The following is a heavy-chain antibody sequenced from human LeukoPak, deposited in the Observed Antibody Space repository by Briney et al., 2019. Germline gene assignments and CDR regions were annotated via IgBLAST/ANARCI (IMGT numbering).Heavy chain of an antibody. CDR2: ISSSSSYI. CDR1: GFTFSSYS. J-gene: IGHJ3*02. CDR3: ANDPGEITYYYDSSGYSTLYAFDI. Sequence: GGSLRLSCAASGFTFSSYSMNWVRQAPGKGLEWVSSISSSSSYIYYADSVKGRFTISRDNAKNSLYLQMNSLRAEDTAVYYCANDPGEITYYYDSSGYSTLYAFDIWGQGTMVTVSS. D-gene: IGHD3-22*01. V-gene: IGHV3-21*04.